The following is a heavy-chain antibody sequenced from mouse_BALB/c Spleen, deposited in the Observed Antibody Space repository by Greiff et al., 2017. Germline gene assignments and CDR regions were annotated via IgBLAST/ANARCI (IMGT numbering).Heavy chain of an antibody. V-gene: IGHV1-82*01. Sequence: QVQLKQSGPELVKPGASVKISCKASGYAFSSSWMNWVKQRPGQGLEWIGRIYPGDGDTNYNGKFKGKATLTADKSSSTAYMQLSSLTSVDSAVYFCARDGSSYGDYAMDYWGQGTSVTVSS. J-gene: IGHJ4*01. D-gene: IGHD1-1*01. CDR2: IYPGDGDT. CDR1: GYAFSSSW. CDR3: ARDGSSYGDYAMDY.